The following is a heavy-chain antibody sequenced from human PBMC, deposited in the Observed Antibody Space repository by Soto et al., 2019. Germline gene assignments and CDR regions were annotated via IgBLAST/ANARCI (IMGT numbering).Heavy chain of an antibody. CDR2: IYYSGST. CDR3: ARVATRTPTYYFDY. J-gene: IGHJ4*02. D-gene: IGHD5-12*01. CDR1: GGSISSGGYY. V-gene: IGHV4-31*03. Sequence: NPSETLSLTCTVSGGSISSGGYYWSWIRQHPGKGLEWIGYIYYSGSTYYNPSLKSRVTISVDTSKNQFSLKLSSVTAADTAVYYCARVATRTPTYYFDYWGQGTLVTVSS.